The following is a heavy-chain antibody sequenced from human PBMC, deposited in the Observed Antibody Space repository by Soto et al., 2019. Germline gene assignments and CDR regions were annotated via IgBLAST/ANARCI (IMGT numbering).Heavy chain of an antibody. V-gene: IGHV4-59*01. Sequence: PSETLSLTGTVSGGSISSYYWSWIRQPPGKGLEWIGYIYYSGSTNYNPSLKSRVTISVDTSKNQFSLKLSSVTAADTAVYYCARVLDSYDRGGMDVWGQGTTVTVSS. CDR3: ARVLDSYDRGGMDV. J-gene: IGHJ6*02. CDR1: GGSISSYY. D-gene: IGHD3-22*01. CDR2: IYYSGST.